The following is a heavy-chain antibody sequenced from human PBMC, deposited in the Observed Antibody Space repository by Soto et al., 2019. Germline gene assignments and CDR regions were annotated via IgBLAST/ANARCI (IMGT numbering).Heavy chain of an antibody. J-gene: IGHJ4*02. CDR2: VSIGGST. CDR3: AKRRGAGGHFDY. Sequence: DVQLLESGGGLVQPEGSLRLSCAASGFTFSSYAMGWVRQGPGKGLEWVAVVSIGGSTHYADSVRGRFTISRDNSRNTLSLHMNSLTDEDSAVYFCAKRRGAGGHFDYWGQGALVTVSS. V-gene: IGHV3-23*01. CDR1: GFTFSSYA. D-gene: IGHD2-15*01.